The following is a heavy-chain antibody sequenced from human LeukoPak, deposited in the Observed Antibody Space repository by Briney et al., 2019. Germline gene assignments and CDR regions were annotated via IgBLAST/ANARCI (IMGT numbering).Heavy chain of an antibody. CDR3: ARAPDRGVRAFDI. D-gene: IGHD1-1*01. J-gene: IGHJ3*02. V-gene: IGHV3-13*01. CDR2: IGTAGDT. CDR1: GFTVSSNY. Sequence: PGGSLRLSCAASGFTVSSNYMSWVRQAPGKGLEWVSAIGTAGDTYYPGSVKGRFAISRENAKNSLYLQMNSLRAGDTAVYYCARAPDRGVRAFDIWGQGTMVTVSS.